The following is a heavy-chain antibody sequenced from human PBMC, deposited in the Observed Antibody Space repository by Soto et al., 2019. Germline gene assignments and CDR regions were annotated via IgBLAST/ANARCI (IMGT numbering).Heavy chain of an antibody. CDR3: XXXXXXXXWFDP. V-gene: IGHV4-30-2*01. Sequence: QLQLQESGSGLVRPSQTLSLTCAVSGGSISSGGYSWNWIRQPPGKGLEWIGYIYHSGSTLYNPXXXXXXXXXXXXXXXXXXXXXXXXXXXXXXXXXXXXXXXXXXWFDPWGQGTLVTVSS. CDR1: GGSISSGGYS. CDR2: IYHSGST. J-gene: IGHJ5*02.